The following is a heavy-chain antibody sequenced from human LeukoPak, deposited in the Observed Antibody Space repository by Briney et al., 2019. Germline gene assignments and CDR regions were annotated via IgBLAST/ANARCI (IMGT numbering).Heavy chain of an antibody. CDR2: IIPILGST. D-gene: IGHD2-15*01. J-gene: IGHJ4*02. CDR1: GDTFNNYA. V-gene: IGHV1-69*01. Sequence: SVKVSCKASGDTFNNYAISWVRQAPGQGPEWMGEIIPILGSTKYAQKLQGRVIITADEATTTAYMELSSLKYEDMAVYYCAIDLGYCSGGSCPDWGQGTLVTVSS. CDR3: AIDLGYCSGGSCPD.